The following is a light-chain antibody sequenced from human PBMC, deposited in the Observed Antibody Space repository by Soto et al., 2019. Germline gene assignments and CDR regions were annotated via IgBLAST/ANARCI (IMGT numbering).Light chain of an antibody. CDR2: DVY. Sequence: TQPASGSGSPRQSSSISCPGTSSDIGRYDYVSWYQQHPGKAPKFIIYDVYSRPSGVSNRFSGSKSGNTASLTISGLQPEDEADYFCSSYTSSNSLVFGPGTKV. V-gene: IGLV2-14*03. J-gene: IGLJ1*01. CDR3: SSYTSSNSLV. CDR1: SSDIGRYDY.